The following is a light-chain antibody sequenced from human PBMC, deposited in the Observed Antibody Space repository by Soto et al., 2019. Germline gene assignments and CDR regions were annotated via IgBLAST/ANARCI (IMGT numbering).Light chain of an antibody. V-gene: IGLV1-40*01. Sequence: QSALTQPPSVSGAPGQRVTISCTGSNSNIGAGSDVHWYQQLPGTAPKLLIYGYDNRPSGVPDRFSGSKSGTSASLAITGLQAEDEADYYCQSYDNSLRAWVFGGGTKLTVL. CDR2: GYD. J-gene: IGLJ3*02. CDR3: QSYDNSLRAWV. CDR1: NSNIGAGSD.